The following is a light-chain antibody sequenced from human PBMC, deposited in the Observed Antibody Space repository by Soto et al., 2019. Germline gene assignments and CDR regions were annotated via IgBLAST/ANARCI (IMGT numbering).Light chain of an antibody. CDR2: GAS. Sequence: ETVLTPSPGTLSLSPLERATLSCRSSQSVSSSYLSCYHPKPGQAPRLLIYGASSRAIGIPDRFSGSGSGTDFTLNISRLENEDFAVYYCQPYGSSQRTLGQGTKVDI. V-gene: IGKV3-20*01. J-gene: IGKJ1*01. CDR3: QPYGSSQRT. CDR1: QSVSSSY.